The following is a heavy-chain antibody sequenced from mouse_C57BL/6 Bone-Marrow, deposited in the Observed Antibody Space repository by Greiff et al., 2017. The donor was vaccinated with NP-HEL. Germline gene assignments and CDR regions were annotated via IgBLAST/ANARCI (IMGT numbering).Heavy chain of an antibody. CDR3: ARSDDYDAWFAY. J-gene: IGHJ3*01. V-gene: IGHV1-4*01. Sequence: VKLQESGAELARPGASVKMSCKASGYTFTSYTMHWVKQRPGQGLEWIGYINPSSGYTKYNQKFKDKATLTADKSSSTAYMQLSSLTSEDSAVYYCARSDDYDAWFAYWGQGTLVTVSA. CDR2: INPSSGYT. CDR1: GYTFTSYT. D-gene: IGHD2-4*01.